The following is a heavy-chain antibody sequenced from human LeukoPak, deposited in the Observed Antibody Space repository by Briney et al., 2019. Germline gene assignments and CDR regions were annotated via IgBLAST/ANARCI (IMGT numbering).Heavy chain of an antibody. J-gene: IGHJ5*02. CDR3: ARDSTDAVPAATDNWFDP. CDR1: GFTFSSYS. V-gene: IGHV3-21*01. D-gene: IGHD2-2*01. Sequence: GGSLRLSCAASGFTFSSYSMNWVRQAPGKGLEWVSSISSSSSYIYYADSVKGRFTISRDNAKNSLYLQMNSLRAEDTAVYYCARDSTDAVPAATDNWFDPWGQGTLVTVSS. CDR2: ISSSSSYI.